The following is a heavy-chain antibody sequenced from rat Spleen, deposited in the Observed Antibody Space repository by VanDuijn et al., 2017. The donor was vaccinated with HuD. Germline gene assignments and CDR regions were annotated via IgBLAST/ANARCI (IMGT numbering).Heavy chain of an antibody. Sequence: EVQLVESGGGLVQPGRSLKLSCAASGFTFSIYGMAWVRQAPKKGLEWVASISYEGSSTYYGDSVKGRFTISRDNAKSTLYLQMDSLRSEDTATYYCARLSYYYSEFDYWGQGVMVTVSS. J-gene: IGHJ2*01. D-gene: IGHD1-1*01. CDR2: ISYEGSST. CDR3: ARLSYYYSEFDY. V-gene: IGHV5-22*01. CDR1: GFTFSIYG.